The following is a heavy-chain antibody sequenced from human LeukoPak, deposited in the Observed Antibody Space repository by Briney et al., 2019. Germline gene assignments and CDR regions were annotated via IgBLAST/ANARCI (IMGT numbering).Heavy chain of an antibody. CDR3: ARDPFDSSGYYSLWNYYGMDV. V-gene: IGHV3-7*01. CDR2: IKQDGSEK. Sequence: GGSLRLSCAASGFTFSSYAMSWVRQAPGKGLERVANIKQDGSEKYYVDSVKGRFTISRDNAKNSLYLQMNSLRAEDTAVYYWARDPFDSSGYYSLWNYYGMDVWGQGPGSPSP. D-gene: IGHD3-22*01. J-gene: IGHJ6*02. CDR1: GFTFSSYA.